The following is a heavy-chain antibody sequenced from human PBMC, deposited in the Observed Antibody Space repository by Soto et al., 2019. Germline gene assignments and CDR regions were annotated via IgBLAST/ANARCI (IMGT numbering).Heavy chain of an antibody. D-gene: IGHD3-10*01. CDR3: AIDYSGSGTYDF. J-gene: IGHJ4*02. CDR2: ISSTGSTK. V-gene: IGHV3-48*03. CDR1: GITFSNFE. Sequence: PGGSLTLSCAASGITFSNFEMNWVRQAPGKGLEWVSYISSTGSTKYYADSVKGRFTISRDNYKNSLYLEMKGLRAEDTAVYYCAIDYSGSGTYDFWGQGTLVTVSS.